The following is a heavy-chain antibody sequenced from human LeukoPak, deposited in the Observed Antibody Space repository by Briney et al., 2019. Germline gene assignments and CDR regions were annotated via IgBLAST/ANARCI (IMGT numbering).Heavy chain of an antibody. Sequence: GGSLRLSCAVSGLTFSSSWMEWVRQARGKGLEGVASINPDGNKKYSADSVKGRFTISRDNAENSLYLQMNSLRVEDTAFYYCARDLAYSRLDYWGQGTLVTVSS. CDR2: INPDGNKK. D-gene: IGHD5-18*01. CDR1: GLTFSSSW. J-gene: IGHJ4*02. V-gene: IGHV3-7*01. CDR3: ARDLAYSRLDY.